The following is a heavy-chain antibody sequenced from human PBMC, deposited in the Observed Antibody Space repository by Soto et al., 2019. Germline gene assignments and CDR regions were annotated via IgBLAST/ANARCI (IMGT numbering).Heavy chain of an antibody. Sequence: SRMSKMPGKGLEWMGRIDPSDSYTNYSPSFQGHVTISADKSISTAYLQWSSLKASDTAMYYCARHVNRDPGGLDFWGQGTLVTVSS. J-gene: IGHJ4*02. D-gene: IGHD3-16*01. CDR3: ARHVNRDPGGLDF. V-gene: IGHV5-10-1*01. CDR2: IDPSDSYT.